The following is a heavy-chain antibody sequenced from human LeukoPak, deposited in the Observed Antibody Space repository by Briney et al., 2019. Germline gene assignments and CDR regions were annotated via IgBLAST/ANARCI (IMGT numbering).Heavy chain of an antibody. CDR2: IYYRGST. Sequence: SETLSLTCTVSGGSISSYYWSWIRQSPGKGLEWIGYIYYRGSTSYSPSLKSRVTISVDTSKNQFSLKLRTVTAADTAVYYCAIFPLNYAEYYFDYWGQGILVTASS. V-gene: IGHV4-59*08. CDR1: GGSISSYY. CDR3: AIFPLNYAEYYFDY. J-gene: IGHJ4*02. D-gene: IGHD2-2*01.